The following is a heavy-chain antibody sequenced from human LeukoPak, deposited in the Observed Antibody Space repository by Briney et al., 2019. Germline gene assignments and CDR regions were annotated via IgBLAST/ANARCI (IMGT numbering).Heavy chain of an antibody. CDR1: GFTFGDYA. D-gene: IGHD6-19*01. Sequence: PGGSLRLSCTASGFTFGDYAMSWVRQAPGKGLEWVGFIRSKAYGGTTEYAASVKGRFTISRDDSKSIAYLQMNSLKTEDTAVYYCTRAAEQWPPLPPIRYYYYYYMDVWGKGTTVTISS. J-gene: IGHJ6*03. CDR3: TRAAEQWPPLPPIRYYYYYYMDV. V-gene: IGHV3-49*04. CDR2: IRSKAYGGTT.